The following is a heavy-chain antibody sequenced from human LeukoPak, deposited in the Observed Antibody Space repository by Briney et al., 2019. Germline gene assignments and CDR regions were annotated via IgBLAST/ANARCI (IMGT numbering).Heavy chain of an antibody. J-gene: IGHJ4*02. Sequence: ASVKVSCKASGGTFSSYAISWVRQAPGQGLEWMGIINPSGGSTSYAQEFQGRVTMTRDTSTSTVYMELSSLRSEDTAVYYCARDGPTVTGGIDYWGQGTLVTVSS. V-gene: IGHV1-46*01. D-gene: IGHD4-11*01. CDR2: INPSGGST. CDR1: GGTFSSYA. CDR3: ARDGPTVTGGIDY.